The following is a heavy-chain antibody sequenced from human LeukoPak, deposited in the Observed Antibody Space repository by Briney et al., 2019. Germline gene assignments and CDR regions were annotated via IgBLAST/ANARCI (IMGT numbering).Heavy chain of an antibody. CDR1: GHSIISDYY. V-gene: IGHV4-38-2*02. D-gene: IGHD1-1*01. Sequence: PSETLSLTCIVSGHSIISDYYWGWIRQPPGKGLEWIGYIYYSGSTYYNPSLKSRVTISADTSKNQFSMRLRSVTVADTAVYYCARQGPTETFDYWGQGALVTVSS. CDR2: IYYSGST. J-gene: IGHJ4*02. CDR3: ARQGPTETFDY.